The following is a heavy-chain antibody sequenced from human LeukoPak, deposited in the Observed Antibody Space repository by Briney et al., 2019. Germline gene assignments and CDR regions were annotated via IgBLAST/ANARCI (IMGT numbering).Heavy chain of an antibody. J-gene: IGHJ4*02. V-gene: IGHV3-23*01. CDR3: AKDPDDSSGYFDY. CDR1: GFTFSTYA. D-gene: IGHD3-22*01. Sequence: GGSLRLSCAASGFTFSTYAMSWVRQAPGKGLEWVSAISGSGGSTYYADSVKGRFTISRDNSKNTLYLQMNSLRAEDTAVYYCAKDPDDSSGYFDYWGQGTLVTVSS. CDR2: ISGSGGST.